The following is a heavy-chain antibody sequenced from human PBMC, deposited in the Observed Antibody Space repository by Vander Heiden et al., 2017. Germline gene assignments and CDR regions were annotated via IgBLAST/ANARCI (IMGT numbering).Heavy chain of an antibody. CDR2: INGNGDET. D-gene: IGHD3-16*01. V-gene: IGHV3-23*01. Sequence: EVHLLESGGDLVQAGGSLRLSCAAPGFTFNRYGMYWVRQAPGKGLDWVSGINGNGDETYYADSLKGRFTISRDNSKSMLYLQMNSLRAEDTALYYCARGSYGAFDIWGQGTMVTVSS. CDR3: ARGSYGAFDI. CDR1: GFTFNRYG. J-gene: IGHJ3*02.